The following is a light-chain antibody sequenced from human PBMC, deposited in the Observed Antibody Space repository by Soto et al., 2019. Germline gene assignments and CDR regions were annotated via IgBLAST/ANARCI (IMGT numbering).Light chain of an antibody. V-gene: IGKV3-20*01. Sequence: EIVLTQSPGTLSLSPGERATLSCRASQSVRSSYLAWYQQKLCQAPRLLIYGVSNRATGIPDRFSGSGSATDFTLTISRLESEDFAVYYCQQYGTSPRTFGQGTKVEIQ. CDR3: QQYGTSPRT. CDR1: QSVRSSY. CDR2: GVS. J-gene: IGKJ1*01.